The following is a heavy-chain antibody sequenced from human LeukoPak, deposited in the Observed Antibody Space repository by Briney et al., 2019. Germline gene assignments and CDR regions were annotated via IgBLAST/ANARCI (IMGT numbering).Heavy chain of an antibody. CDR3: ARQVGYCSDGNCYFDY. V-gene: IGHV3-23*01. D-gene: IGHD2-15*01. Sequence: GGSLRLSCAASGFTFSSYAMSWVRQAPGKGLERVSAVSTSGGVTYYADSVKGRFTISRDNSKNTLYLQMNSPRAEDTAVYYCARQVGYCSDGNCYFDYWGQGTLVTVSS. J-gene: IGHJ4*02. CDR1: GFTFSSYA. CDR2: VSTSGGVT.